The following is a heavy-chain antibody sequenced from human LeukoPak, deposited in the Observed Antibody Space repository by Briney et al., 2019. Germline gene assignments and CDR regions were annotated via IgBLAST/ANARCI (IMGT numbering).Heavy chain of an antibody. D-gene: IGHD2-15*01. CDR3: AKAEYCSGGSCYEVLPNWFDP. CDR1: GFTFNSYI. V-gene: IGHV3-23*01. CDR2: ISGSGGST. Sequence: AGGSLRLSCAASGFTFNSYIMSWVRQAPGKGLEWVSGISGSGGSTYYAASVKGRFTISRDNSKNTLYLQMNSLRAGDTAVYYCAKAEYCSGGSCYEVLPNWFDPWGQGTLVTVSS. J-gene: IGHJ5*02.